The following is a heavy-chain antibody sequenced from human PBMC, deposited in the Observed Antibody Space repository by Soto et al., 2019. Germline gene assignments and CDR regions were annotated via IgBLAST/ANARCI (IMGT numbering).Heavy chain of an antibody. CDR2: IYYGGST. Sequence: SETLSLTCTVSGGSISSYYWSWIRQPPGKGLEWIGYIYYGGSTNYNPSLKSRVTISVDTSKNQFSLKLSSVTAADTAVYYCARLAGGIAAAGTLYYWGQGTLVTVSS. CDR1: GGSISSYY. V-gene: IGHV4-59*08. J-gene: IGHJ4*02. CDR3: ARLAGGIAAAGTLYY. D-gene: IGHD6-13*01.